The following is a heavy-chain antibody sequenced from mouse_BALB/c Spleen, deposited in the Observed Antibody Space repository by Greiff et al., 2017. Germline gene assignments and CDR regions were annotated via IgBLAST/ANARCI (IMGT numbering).Heavy chain of an antibody. Sequence: VKLQESGPGLVAPSQSLSITCTVSGFSLTSYGVHWVRQPPGKGLEWLGVIWAGGSTNYNSALMSRLSISKDNSKSQVFLKMNSLQTDDTAMYYCARDLGRDYAMDYWGQGTSVTVSS. CDR1: GFSLTSYG. D-gene: IGHD4-1*01. V-gene: IGHV2-9*02. CDR3: ARDLGRDYAMDY. CDR2: IWAGGST. J-gene: IGHJ4*01.